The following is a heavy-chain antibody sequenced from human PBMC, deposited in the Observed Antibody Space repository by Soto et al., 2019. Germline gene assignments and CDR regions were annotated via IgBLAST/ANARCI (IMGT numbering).Heavy chain of an antibody. CDR3: VGPWNEQ. CDR2: MNPNSGNT. J-gene: IGHJ4*02. CDR1: GYTFTSYD. V-gene: IGHV1-8*01. D-gene: IGHD1-1*01. Sequence: ASVKVSCKASGYTFTSYDVNWVRQSTGQGLEWMGWMNPNSGNTGYAQKFQGRVTMTRDTSISTAYMELSSLRSEDTAVYYCVGPWNEQWGQGTLVTVSS.